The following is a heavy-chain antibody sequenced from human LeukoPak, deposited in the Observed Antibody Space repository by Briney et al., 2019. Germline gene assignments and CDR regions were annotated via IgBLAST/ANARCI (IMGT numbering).Heavy chain of an antibody. CDR3: ARDHRRRRFDI. V-gene: IGHV4-59*12. CDR1: GGSISSYY. CDR2: IYYSGST. Sequence: SETLSLTCTVSGGSISSYYWSWIRQPPGKGLEWIGYIYYSGSTYYNPSLKSRVTISVDTSKNQFSLKLSSVTAADTAVYYCARDHRRRRFDIWGQGTMVTVSS. D-gene: IGHD3-16*02. J-gene: IGHJ3*02.